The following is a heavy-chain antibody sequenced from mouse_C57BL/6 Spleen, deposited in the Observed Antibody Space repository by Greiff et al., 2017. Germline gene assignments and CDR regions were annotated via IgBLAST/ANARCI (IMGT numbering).Heavy chain of an antibody. CDR2: IDPSDSYT. V-gene: IGHV1-69*01. J-gene: IGHJ4*01. CDR1: GYTFTSYW. D-gene: IGHD2-10*02. Sequence: QVQLQQPGAELVMPGASVKLSCKASGYTFTSYWMHWLKQRPGQGLEWIGEIDPSDSYTNYNQKFKGKSTLTVDKSSSTAYMQLSSLTSEDSAVYYCARRSIYAMDYWGQGTSVTVSS. CDR3: ARRSIYAMDY.